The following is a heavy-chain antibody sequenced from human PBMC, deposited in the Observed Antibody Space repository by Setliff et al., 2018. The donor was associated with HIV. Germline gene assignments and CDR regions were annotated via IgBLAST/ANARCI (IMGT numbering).Heavy chain of an antibody. Sequence: ASVKVSCKASGGTFRKYAISWVRQAPGQGLEWMGGIDSNNGNRNFAQKFRGRVTMTTDISTNTAYMEVRSLSFDDTAVYYCVRLTADRTNYYYYMDVWGKGTTVTVSS. J-gene: IGHJ6*03. CDR1: GGTFRKYA. V-gene: IGHV1-18*01. D-gene: IGHD2-8*01. CDR2: IDSNNGNR. CDR3: VRLTADRTNYYYYMDV.